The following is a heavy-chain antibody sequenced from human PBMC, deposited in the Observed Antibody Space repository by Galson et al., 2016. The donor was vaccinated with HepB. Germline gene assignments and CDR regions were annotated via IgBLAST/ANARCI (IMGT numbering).Heavy chain of an antibody. V-gene: IGHV3-7*03. Sequence: SLRLSCAASRFMFSGYWMHWVRQAPGKGLEWVATINKDGSGKYYVDSVKGRFTISRDNTKNSLHLQMNSLRAEDTAVYYCASDIVVEPAAWGQGTLVTVPS. CDR1: RFMFSGYW. D-gene: IGHD2-2*01. J-gene: IGHJ5*02. CDR3: ASDIVVEPAA. CDR2: INKDGSGK.